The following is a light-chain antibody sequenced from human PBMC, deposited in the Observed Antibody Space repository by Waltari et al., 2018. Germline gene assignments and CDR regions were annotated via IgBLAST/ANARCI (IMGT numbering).Light chain of an antibody. V-gene: IGLV1-51*01. J-gene: IGLJ3*02. CDR1: SSNIGSSF. Sequence: QSVLTQPPSVSAAPGQTVTISCSGTSSNIGSSFVSWYQQFPGTAPKLLIHDNEERPSGMPDRFSGSKAGTSATLGITGLQTGDEADYYCGTWDTSLNTWVFGGGTKLTVL. CDR3: GTWDTSLNTWV. CDR2: DNE.